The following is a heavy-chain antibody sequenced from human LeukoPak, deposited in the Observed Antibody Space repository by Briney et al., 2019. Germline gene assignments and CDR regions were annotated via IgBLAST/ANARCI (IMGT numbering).Heavy chain of an antibody. V-gene: IGHV3-30*18. CDR2: ISYDGSNK. Sequence: GGSLRLSCAASGFTFSSYGMHWVRQAPGKGLEWVAVISYDGSNKYYADSVKGRFTISRDNSKNTLYLQMNSLRAEDTAVYYCAEDQSAIVVVPAATDYWGQGTLVTVSS. J-gene: IGHJ4*02. CDR3: AEDQSAIVVVPAATDY. D-gene: IGHD2-2*01. CDR1: GFTFSSYG.